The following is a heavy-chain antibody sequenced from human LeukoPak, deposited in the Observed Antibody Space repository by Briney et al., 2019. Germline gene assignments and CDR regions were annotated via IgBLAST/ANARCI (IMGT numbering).Heavy chain of an antibody. CDR1: GFTFISYN. D-gene: IGHD4-23*01. J-gene: IGHJ4*02. Sequence: GGSLRLSCAASGFTFISYNMNWVRQAPGKGLEWVSSISSSSNYIYYADSVKGRFTISRDNAKNSLFLQMNSLRAEDTAVYYCARGRNGGNDACFDYWGQGTLVTVSS. V-gene: IGHV3-21*01. CDR2: ISSSSNYI. CDR3: ARGRNGGNDACFDY.